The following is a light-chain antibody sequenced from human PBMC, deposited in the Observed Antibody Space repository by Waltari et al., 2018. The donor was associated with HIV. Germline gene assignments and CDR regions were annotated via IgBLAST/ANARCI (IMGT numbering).Light chain of an antibody. J-gene: IGLJ3*02. CDR3: QCYDSSRSSWV. CDR1: SSNIVSGTD. CDR2: TYG. Sequence: QSVLTQPPSVSAAPGQRVTISCSGSSSNIVSGTDVHWYQQLPGTAPKLRMYTYGDLHRGVPDRGSGSESVTSDTLTSTRLQAEDEDDYDCQCYDSSRSSWVFGGGTKLTVL. V-gene: IGLV1-40*01.